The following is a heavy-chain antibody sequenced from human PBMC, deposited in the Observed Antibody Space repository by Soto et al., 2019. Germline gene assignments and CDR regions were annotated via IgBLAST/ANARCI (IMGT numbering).Heavy chain of an antibody. Sequence: ASVKVSCKASGYSFTGYYMHWVRQAPGQGLEWMGWINPKSGGTNYAQKFQGRVTMTRDTSISTAYMELSRLRSDDTAVYYCARDRITGTRWEYYYYGMDVWGQGTTVTVSS. D-gene: IGHD1-7*01. CDR1: GYSFTGYY. V-gene: IGHV1-2*02. CDR3: ARDRITGTRWEYYYYGMDV. J-gene: IGHJ6*02. CDR2: INPKSGGT.